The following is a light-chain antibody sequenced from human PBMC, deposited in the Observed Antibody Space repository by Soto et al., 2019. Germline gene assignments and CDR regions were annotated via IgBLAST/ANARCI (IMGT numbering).Light chain of an antibody. CDR1: QGISSY. J-gene: IGKJ1*01. CDR2: AAS. CDR3: QQYYSYPWT. Sequence: AIRMTQSPSSLSASTGGRVTITCRASQGISSYLAWYQQKPGKAPKLRIYAASTLQSGVPSRFSGSGSGTDFTLTISCLQSEDFATYYCQQYYSYPWTFGQGTKVEIK. V-gene: IGKV1-8*01.